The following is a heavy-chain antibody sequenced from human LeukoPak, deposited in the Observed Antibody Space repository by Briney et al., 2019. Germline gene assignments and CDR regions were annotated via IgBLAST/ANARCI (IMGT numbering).Heavy chain of an antibody. Sequence: GGSLRLSCAASGYTVSSNYMSWVRQAPGKGLEWVSVIYSGGSTYYADSVKGRFTISRDNSKNTLYLQMNSLRAEDTAVYYCARKRYDILTGGGAFDIWGQGTMVTVSS. J-gene: IGHJ3*02. CDR2: IYSGGST. CDR1: GYTVSSNY. D-gene: IGHD3-9*01. V-gene: IGHV3-53*01. CDR3: ARKRYDILTGGGAFDI.